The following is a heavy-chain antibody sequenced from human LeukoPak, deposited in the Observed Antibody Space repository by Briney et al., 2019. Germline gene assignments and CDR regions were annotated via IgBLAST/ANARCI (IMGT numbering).Heavy chain of an antibody. CDR2: IIPIFGTA. D-gene: IGHD1-7*01. Sequence: ASVKVSCKASGGTFSSYAISWVRQAPGQGLEWMGGIIPIFGTANYAQKFQGRVTITTDESTSTAYMELSSLRSEDTAVYYCARGSTGTTFSLDYWGQGTLVTVSS. CDR3: ARGSTGTTFSLDY. V-gene: IGHV1-69*05. CDR1: GGTFSSYA. J-gene: IGHJ4*02.